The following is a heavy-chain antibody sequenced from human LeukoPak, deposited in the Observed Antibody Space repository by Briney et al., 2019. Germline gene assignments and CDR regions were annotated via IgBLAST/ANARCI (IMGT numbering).Heavy chain of an antibody. CDR2: IYTGGST. CDR3: ARVMYYDILTGYPDY. V-gene: IGHV3-53*01. D-gene: IGHD3-9*01. Sequence: GGSLRLSCAASGFTVSSNYMSWVRQAPGKGLEWVSVIYTGGSTHYADSVKGRFTISRDNSKNTLYLQMNSLRAEDTAVYYCARVMYYDILTGYPDYWGQGTLVTVSS. J-gene: IGHJ4*02. CDR1: GFTVSSNY.